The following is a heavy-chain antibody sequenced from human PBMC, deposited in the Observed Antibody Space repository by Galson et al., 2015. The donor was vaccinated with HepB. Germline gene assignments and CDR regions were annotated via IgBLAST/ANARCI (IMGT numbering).Heavy chain of an antibody. Sequence: QSGAEVKKPGESLKISCKVSGYSFTDYSIGWVRQMPGKGLEWMGIIYPGDSNTRYSPSFQGQVTISVDKSISTAYLQWSSLKASDTAMYYCARQLDRVATGFDFWGQGALVTVSS. CDR1: GYSFTDYS. CDR3: ARQLDRVATGFDF. J-gene: IGHJ4*02. V-gene: IGHV5-51*01. D-gene: IGHD5-12*01. CDR2: IYPGDSNT.